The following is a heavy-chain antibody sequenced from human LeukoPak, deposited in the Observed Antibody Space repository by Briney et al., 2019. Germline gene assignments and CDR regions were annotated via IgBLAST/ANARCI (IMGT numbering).Heavy chain of an antibody. J-gene: IGHJ6*03. CDR3: AKVPFDWISSTNYYYYMDV. CDR1: GFTFSSYA. CDR2: ISGTSGST. D-gene: IGHD3-9*01. V-gene: IGHV3-23*01. Sequence: RAGGSLRLSCAASGFTFSSYAMSWVRQAPGKGLEWVSSISGTSGSTFYADSVQGRFTISRDSSKNTLYLQMNSLRAEDTAVYYCAKVPFDWISSTNYYYYMDVWGKGTTVTVSS.